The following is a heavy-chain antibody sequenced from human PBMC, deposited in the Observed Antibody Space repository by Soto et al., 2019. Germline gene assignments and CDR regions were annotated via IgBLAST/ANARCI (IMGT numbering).Heavy chain of an antibody. J-gene: IGHJ6*03. D-gene: IGHD3-16*01. V-gene: IGHV3-66*01. CDR2: IYSGGST. CDR1: GFTVSSNY. CDR3: ARDMGGYYYYYYMHV. Sequence: EVQLVESGGGLVRSGGSLRLSCAASGFTVSSNYMSWVRQAPGKGLEWVSVIYSGGSTYYADSVKGRFTISRDNSKNTLYLQMNSLRAEDTAVYYCARDMGGYYYYYYMHVWGKGTTVTVSS.